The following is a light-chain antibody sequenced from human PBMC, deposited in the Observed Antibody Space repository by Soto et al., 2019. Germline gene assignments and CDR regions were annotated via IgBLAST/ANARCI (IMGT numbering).Light chain of an antibody. V-gene: IGKV1-5*03. CDR3: QQYNTYST. J-gene: IGKJ5*01. CDR1: QNINTW. CDR2: KAS. Sequence: DIQMTQSPSPPSASVGGRVTIPFRASQNINTWLAWYQQQPGKAPKLLIYKASSLQSGVPSRFSGTGSGTEFTLTISSLQPDDFATYYCQQYNTYSTFGQGTRLEIK.